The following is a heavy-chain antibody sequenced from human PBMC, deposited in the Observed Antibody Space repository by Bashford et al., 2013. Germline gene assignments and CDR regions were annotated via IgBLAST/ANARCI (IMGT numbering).Heavy chain of an antibody. J-gene: IGHJ6*02. CDR2: ISTYNGNT. V-gene: IGHV1-18*01. CDR1: GYRFTNYG. D-gene: IGHD6-25*01. CDR3: ARDRIAAEGYYYYYGMGR. Sequence: ASVKVSCKASGYRFTNYGIGWVRQAPGQGLEWMAWISTYNGNTDYAQEIQDRLTVTKDTSTTTAYMELRSLKSDDTAVYYCARDRIAAEGYYYYYGMGRLGPRDHGHRLL.